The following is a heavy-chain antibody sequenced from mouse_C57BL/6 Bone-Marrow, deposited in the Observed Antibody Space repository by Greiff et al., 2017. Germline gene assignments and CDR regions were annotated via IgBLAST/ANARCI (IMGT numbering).Heavy chain of an antibody. Sequence: HLPPSGVELVRPGASVTLSCKASGYTFTDYEMHWVKQTPVHGLEWIGAIDPETGGTAYNQKFKGKAILTADKSSSTAYMELRSLTSEDSAVYYCTEYGSSFDYWGQGTTLTVSS. CDR3: TEYGSSFDY. D-gene: IGHD1-1*01. J-gene: IGHJ2*01. CDR1: GYTFTDYE. V-gene: IGHV1-15*01. CDR2: IDPETGGT.